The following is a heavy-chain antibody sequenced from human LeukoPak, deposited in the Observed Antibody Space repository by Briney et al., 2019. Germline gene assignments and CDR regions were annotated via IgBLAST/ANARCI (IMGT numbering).Heavy chain of an antibody. CDR2: INHSGST. V-gene: IGHV4-34*01. J-gene: IGHJ3*02. D-gene: IGHD3-3*01. CDR1: GGSFSGYY. CDR3: ARDKGLRFRAFDI. Sequence: SETLSLTCAVYGGSFSGYYWSWIRQPPGKGLEWIGEINHSGSTNYNPSLKSRVTMSVDTSKNQFSLKLSSVTAADAAVYYCARDKGLRFRAFDIWGQGTMVTVSS.